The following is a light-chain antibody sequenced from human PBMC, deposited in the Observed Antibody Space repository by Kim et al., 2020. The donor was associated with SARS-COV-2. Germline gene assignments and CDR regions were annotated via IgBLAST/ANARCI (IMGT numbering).Light chain of an antibody. CDR1: QGIGNS. Sequence: ASGRDRITITWRASQGIGNSLAWYQQKPGKVPELLIYAASALQSGVPTRFSGSGSGTDFTLTIRSLQPEDVATYYGQKNNSAPLSFGGGTKMDIK. V-gene: IGKV1-27*01. CDR3: QKNNSAPLS. J-gene: IGKJ4*01. CDR2: AAS.